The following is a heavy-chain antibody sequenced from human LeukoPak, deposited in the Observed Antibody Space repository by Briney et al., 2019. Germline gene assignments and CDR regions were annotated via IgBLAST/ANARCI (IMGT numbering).Heavy chain of an antibody. CDR3: ARGIRTGYGF. J-gene: IGHJ4*02. CDR2: VDYSGTT. Sequence: PSETLSLTCSVSGGSVSSGNYYWSWIRQPPGKGLEWIGHVDYSGTTSYNPSLRRRVAISLETSKNQFSLKVMYLTAADTAVYYCARGIRTGYGFWGQGTLVIVSS. D-gene: IGHD1-1*01. V-gene: IGHV4-61*01. CDR1: GGSVSSGNYY.